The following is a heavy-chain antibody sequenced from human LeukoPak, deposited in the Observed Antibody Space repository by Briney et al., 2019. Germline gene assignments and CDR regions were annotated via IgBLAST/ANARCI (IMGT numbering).Heavy chain of an antibody. D-gene: IGHD2-15*01. CDR3: AGATLNHDAFDI. Sequence: GASVKVSCKASGYTFTGYYMHWVRQAPGQGLEWMGWIDPNSGGTNYAQKFQGRVTMTRDTSISTAYMELSRLRSDDTAVYYCAGATLNHDAFDIWGQGTMVTVSS. V-gene: IGHV1-2*02. CDR1: GYTFTGYY. J-gene: IGHJ3*02. CDR2: IDPNSGGT.